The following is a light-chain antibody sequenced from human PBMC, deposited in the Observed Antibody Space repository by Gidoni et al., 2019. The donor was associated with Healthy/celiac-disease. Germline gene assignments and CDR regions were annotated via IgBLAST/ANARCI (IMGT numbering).Light chain of an antibody. CDR3: QQYNNWPPLT. J-gene: IGKJ4*01. V-gene: IGKV3-15*01. CDR2: GAS. Sequence: ERVMTQSPATLSVSPGERATLSCRASQSVSSNLAWYQPKPGQAPRLLIYGASTRATGIPARFSGSGSGTEFTLPISLLQSEDFAVFYCQQYNNWPPLTFGGGTKVEIK. CDR1: QSVSSN.